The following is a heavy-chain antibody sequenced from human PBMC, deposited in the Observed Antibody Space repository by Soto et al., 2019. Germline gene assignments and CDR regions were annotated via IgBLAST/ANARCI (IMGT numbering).Heavy chain of an antibody. Sequence: QLQLQESGPGLVKPSETLSLTCTVSGDSMTSSSYYWGWIRQPPGKGLEWIGSIYYSERTSYNSGSTYYSPSLKSRVTISEDTSKSQFSLKLSSVTAADTAVYYCARHTRNQFDPWGQGTLVTVSS. V-gene: IGHV4-39*01. J-gene: IGHJ5*02. CDR1: GDSMTSSSYY. CDR3: ARHTRNQFDP. CDR2: IYYSERTSYNSGST.